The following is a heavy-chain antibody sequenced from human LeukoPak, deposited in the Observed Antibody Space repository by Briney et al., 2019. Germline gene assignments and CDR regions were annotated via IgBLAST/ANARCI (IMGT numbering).Heavy chain of an antibody. D-gene: IGHD3-10*01. CDR1: GYTFTSYG. CDR3: ARGPKITMVRGVASWWFDP. Sequence: GASVKVSCKASGYTFTSYGISWVRQAPGQGLEWMGWISAYNGNTNYAQKLQGRVTMTTDTSTSTAYMELRSLRSDDTAVYYCARGPKITMVRGVASWWFDPWGQGTLVTVSS. V-gene: IGHV1-18*01. J-gene: IGHJ5*02. CDR2: ISAYNGNT.